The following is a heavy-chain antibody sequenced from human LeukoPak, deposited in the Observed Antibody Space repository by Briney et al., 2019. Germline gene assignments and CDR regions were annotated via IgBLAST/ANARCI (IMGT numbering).Heavy chain of an antibody. CDR1: GGSISSGGYY. CDR3: ARAGKFCSSTSCPPFDYMDV. Sequence: SEPLSLTCTVSGGSISSGGYYWRWIRQHPGKGLEWIWYLYYSGSTYYNPSLKSRVTISVDTSKNQLSLKLSSVTAADTAVYYCARAGKFCSSTSCPPFDYMDVWGKGTTVTVSS. CDR2: LYYSGST. J-gene: IGHJ6*03. D-gene: IGHD2-2*01. V-gene: IGHV4-31*03.